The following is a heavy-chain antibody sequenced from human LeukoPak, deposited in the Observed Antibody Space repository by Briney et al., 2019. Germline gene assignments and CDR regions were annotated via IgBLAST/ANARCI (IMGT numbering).Heavy chain of an antibody. CDR3: ARDHGGNDGFDI. Sequence: SETLSLTCTVSGGSISSSSYYWGWIRQPPGKGLEWIGSIYYSGSTYYNPSLKSRVTISVDTSKNQFSLKLTSVTAADTAVYYCARDHGGNDGFDIWGQGTMVTVSS. V-gene: IGHV4-39*07. CDR2: IYYSGST. CDR1: GGSISSSSYY. D-gene: IGHD4-23*01. J-gene: IGHJ3*02.